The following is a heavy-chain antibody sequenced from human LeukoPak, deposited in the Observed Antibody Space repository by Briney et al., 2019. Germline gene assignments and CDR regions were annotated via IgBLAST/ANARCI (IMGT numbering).Heavy chain of an antibody. CDR3: AKDRGY. Sequence: GGSLRLSCATSGFTFSNFPMTWIRQAPGKGLEWVSAISESGGRTYYADSVKGRFTISRDNSKTTLYLQMNSLSAEDTAVYYCAKDRGYWGQGTLVTVSS. CDR1: GFTFSNFP. V-gene: IGHV3-23*01. J-gene: IGHJ4*02. CDR2: ISESGGRT.